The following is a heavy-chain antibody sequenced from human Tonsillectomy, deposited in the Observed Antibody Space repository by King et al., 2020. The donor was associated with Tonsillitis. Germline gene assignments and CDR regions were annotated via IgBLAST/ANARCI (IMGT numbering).Heavy chain of an antibody. D-gene: IGHD5-24*01. CDR2: IDYSGST. V-gene: IGHV4-59*08. CDR3: ARHEMDWFDP. Sequence: VQLQESGPGLVKPSETLSLTGTVSGGSISSYYWSWLRPPPGKGLEWFGYIDYSGSTNYNPSLKSRVTISVDTSKNQFSLKLSSVTAADTAVYYCARHEMDWFDPWGQGTLVTVSS. J-gene: IGHJ5*02. CDR1: GGSISSYY.